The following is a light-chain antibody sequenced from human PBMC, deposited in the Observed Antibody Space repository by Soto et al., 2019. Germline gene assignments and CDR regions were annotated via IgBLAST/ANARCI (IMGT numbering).Light chain of an antibody. V-gene: IGLV2-14*01. CDR2: EVS. J-gene: IGLJ3*02. Sequence: QSALTQPASVSGSPGQWITISCTGTSSDIGYYNYVSWYRQDPGKAPKLILYEVSNRPSGVSNRFSGSKSGNTASLTISGLQAEDEADYYCSSYARSSSLVVFGGGTKVTV. CDR1: SSDIGYYNY. CDR3: SSYARSSSLVV.